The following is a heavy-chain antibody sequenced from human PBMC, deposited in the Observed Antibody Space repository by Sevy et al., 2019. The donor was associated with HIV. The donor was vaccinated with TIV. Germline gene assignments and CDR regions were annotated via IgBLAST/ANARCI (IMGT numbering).Heavy chain of an antibody. Sequence: GGSLRLSCAASGFTFSDAWMSWVRQAPGKGLEWVGLIKGKTDGGTTDYAAPVKGRFTISGDDSKTTLYLEMNSLKTEDTAVYFCTTGDWDAAIITGAFDIWGQGTVVTVSS. CDR1: GFTFSDAW. D-gene: IGHD5-18*01. CDR2: IKGKTDGGTT. V-gene: IGHV3-15*01. J-gene: IGHJ3*02. CDR3: TTGDWDAAIITGAFDI.